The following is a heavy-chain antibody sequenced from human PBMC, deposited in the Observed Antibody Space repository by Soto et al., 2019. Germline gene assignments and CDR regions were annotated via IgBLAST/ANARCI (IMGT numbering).Heavy chain of an antibody. D-gene: IGHD2-21*02. Sequence: GGSLRLSCAASGFTFSSYAMNWVRQAPGKGLEWVSTIGGSDGRTNYADSVKGRFTVSRDNSKNTLYLQMNSLRAEDTAGFYCAKSDCSLISCYGRDYWGQGPPVTVSS. CDR1: GFTFSSYA. CDR2: IGGSDGRT. V-gene: IGHV3-23*01. J-gene: IGHJ4*02. CDR3: AKSDCSLISCYGRDY.